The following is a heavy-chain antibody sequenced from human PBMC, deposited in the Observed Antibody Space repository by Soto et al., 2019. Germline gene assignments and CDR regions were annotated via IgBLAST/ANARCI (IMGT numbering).Heavy chain of an antibody. CDR2: IIPILGIA. CDR3: ASVGVSNAFDI. CDR1: GGTFSSYT. Sequence: EASVKVSCKASGGTFSSYTISWVRQAPGQGLEWMGRIIPILGIANYAQKFQGRVTITADKSTSTAYMELSSLRSEDTAVYYCASVGVSNAFDIWGQGTMVTVSS. V-gene: IGHV1-69*02. D-gene: IGHD6-6*01. J-gene: IGHJ3*02.